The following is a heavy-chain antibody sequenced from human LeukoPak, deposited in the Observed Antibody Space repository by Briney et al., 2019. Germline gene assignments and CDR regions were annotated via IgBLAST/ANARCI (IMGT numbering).Heavy chain of an antibody. J-gene: IGHJ4*02. CDR3: ARTITMVRGVIIYPNYFDY. D-gene: IGHD3-10*01. Sequence: GDSLKISYKGSGYSFTTNWIGWVRQMPGKGLEWMGIIYPGDSDTKYSPSFQGQVTVSADKSISTAYLQWSGLKASDTAMYYCARTITMVRGVIIYPNYFDYWGQGTLVTVSS. CDR1: GYSFTTNW. V-gene: IGHV5-51*01. CDR2: IYPGDSDT.